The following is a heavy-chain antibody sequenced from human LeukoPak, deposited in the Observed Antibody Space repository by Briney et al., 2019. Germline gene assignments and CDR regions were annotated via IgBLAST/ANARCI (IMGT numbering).Heavy chain of an antibody. CDR3: ARTVGAIYYYYMDV. D-gene: IGHD1-26*01. CDR2: ISAYNGNT. V-gene: IGHV1-18*01. Sequence: GASVKVSCKASGYTFTSYGISWVRQAPGQGLEWMGWISAYNGNTNYAQKLQGRVTMTTDTSTSTAYMELRSLRSDDTAVYYCARTVGAIYYYYMDVWGKGTTVTVSS. CDR1: GYTFTSYG. J-gene: IGHJ6*03.